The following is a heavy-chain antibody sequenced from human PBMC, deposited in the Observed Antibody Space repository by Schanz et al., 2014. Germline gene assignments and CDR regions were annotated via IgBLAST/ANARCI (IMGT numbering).Heavy chain of an antibody. D-gene: IGHD2-15*01. V-gene: IGHV3-7*01. CDR1: RFTFSDYW. CDR2: MNQDGSVK. J-gene: IGHJ4*02. CDR3: ARDKGGLIPFDY. Sequence: VQLVESGGGLFQPGGSLRLSCAASRFTFSDYWMSWVRQAPGKGLEWVANMNQDGSVKNYVDSVKGRFTISRDNAKNSLYLQMNSLRAEDTAVYYCARDKGGLIPFDYWGQGTLVAVSS.